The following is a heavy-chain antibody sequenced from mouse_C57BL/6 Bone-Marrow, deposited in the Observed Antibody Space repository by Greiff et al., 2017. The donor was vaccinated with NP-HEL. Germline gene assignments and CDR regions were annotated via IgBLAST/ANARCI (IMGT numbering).Heavy chain of an antibody. V-gene: IGHV1-69*01. J-gene: IGHJ2*01. Sequence: QVQLQQPGAELVMPGASVKLSCKASGYTFTSYWMHWVKQRPGHGLEWIGEIDPSDSYTNYNQKFKGKSTLTVDKSTSPSYMTLSSLTAEDSAVYYCARYRYNYYDSSWDYFDYWGQGTTLTVSS. D-gene: IGHD1-1*01. CDR2: IDPSDSYT. CDR1: GYTFTSYW. CDR3: ARYRYNYYDSSWDYFDY.